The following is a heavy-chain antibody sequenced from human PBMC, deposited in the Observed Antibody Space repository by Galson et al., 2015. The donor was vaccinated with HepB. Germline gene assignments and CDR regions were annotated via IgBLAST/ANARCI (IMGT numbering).Heavy chain of an antibody. Sequence: SLRLSGAASGFNFDEFAMHWVRQRPGRGLEWVSGISWNSGLIDYADSVKGRFTISRDKAKTFLFLQLRRLRAEDTAIYYCAKAYDFWSAFDSWGQGTLVTVSS. CDR2: ISWNSGLI. CDR3: AKAYDFWSAFDS. CDR1: GFNFDEFA. D-gene: IGHD3-3*01. V-gene: IGHV3-9*01. J-gene: IGHJ4*02.